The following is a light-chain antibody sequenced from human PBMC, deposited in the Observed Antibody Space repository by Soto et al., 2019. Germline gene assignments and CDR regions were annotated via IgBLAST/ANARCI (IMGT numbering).Light chain of an antibody. J-gene: IGKJ5*01. CDR2: DVS. CDR1: QSDSNY. CDR3: QLYSRSPRQIT. Sequence: EVVLTQSPATLSLSPGETATLSCRTSQSDSNYLACYQQKPGQAPRLLIFDVSSRAAGIPARFSGGGSEAEFTLTISRLEPEDFAVYYCQLYSRSPRQITFGQGTRLEIK. V-gene: IGKV3-20*01.